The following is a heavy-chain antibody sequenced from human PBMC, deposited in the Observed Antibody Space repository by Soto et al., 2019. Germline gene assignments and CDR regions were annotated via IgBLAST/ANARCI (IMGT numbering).Heavy chain of an antibody. V-gene: IGHV1-2*02. D-gene: IGHD1-26*01. CDR2: INPNSGGT. Sequence: ASVKVSCKASGYTFTGYEMHWVRQAPGQGLEWMGWINPNSGGTNYAQKFQGRVTMTRDTTISTAYMELSRLRSDDTAVYYCARDPGKWELPIWGQGTLVTVSS. CDR1: GYTFTGYE. J-gene: IGHJ4*02. CDR3: ARDPGKWELPI.